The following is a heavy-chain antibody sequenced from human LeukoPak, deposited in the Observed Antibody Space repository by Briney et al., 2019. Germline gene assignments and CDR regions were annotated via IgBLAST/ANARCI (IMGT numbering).Heavy chain of an antibody. V-gene: IGHV3-66*02. J-gene: IGHJ4*02. CDR2: IYSGGST. Sequence: GGPLRLSCAASGFTVSSNYMSWVRQAPGKGLEWVPVIYSGGSTYYADSVKGRFTISRDNSKNTLYLQMNSLRAEDTAVYYCARGEAYYDFWSGYYKDYWGQGTLVTVSS. CDR3: ARGEAYYDFWSGYYKDY. D-gene: IGHD3-3*01. CDR1: GFTVSSNY.